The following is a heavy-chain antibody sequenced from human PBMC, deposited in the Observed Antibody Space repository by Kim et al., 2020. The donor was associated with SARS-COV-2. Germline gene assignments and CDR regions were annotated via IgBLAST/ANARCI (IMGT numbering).Heavy chain of an antibody. V-gene: IGHV1-18*01. J-gene: IGHJ6*03. CDR2: ISAYNGNT. CDR1: GYTFTSYG. D-gene: IGHD6-6*01. CDR3: ARELEVSAARLESADFMDV. Sequence: ASVKVSCKASGYTFTSYGISWVRQAPGQGLEWMGWISAYNGNTNYAQKLQGRVTMTTDTSTSTAYMELRSLRSDDTAVYYCARELEVSAARLESADFMDVWGKGTTVTVSS.